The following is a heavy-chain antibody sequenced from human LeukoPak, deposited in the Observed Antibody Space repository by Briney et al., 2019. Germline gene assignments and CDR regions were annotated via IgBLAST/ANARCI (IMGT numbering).Heavy chain of an antibody. CDR1: GFTFSSYG. Sequence: GGSLRLSCAASGFTFSSYGMHWVRQAPGKGLEWVAFIRYDGSNKYYADSVKGRFTISRDNSKNTLYLQMNSLRADDTAVYYCAKDMAATLDYWGQGTLVTVSS. J-gene: IGHJ4*02. D-gene: IGHD6-25*01. V-gene: IGHV3-30*02. CDR2: IRYDGSNK. CDR3: AKDMAATLDY.